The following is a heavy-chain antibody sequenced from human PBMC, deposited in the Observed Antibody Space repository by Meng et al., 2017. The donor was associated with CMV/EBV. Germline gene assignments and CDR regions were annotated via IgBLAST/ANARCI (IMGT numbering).Heavy chain of an antibody. CDR3: ARDRMVRGVISNYNWFDP. V-gene: IGHV4-61*01. D-gene: IGHD3-10*01. CDR1: GGSVSSGSYY. J-gene: IGHJ5*02. CDR2: IYYSGST. Sequence: ESLKISCPVSGGSVSSGSYYWSWLRQPPGKGLEWIGYIYYSGSTNYNPSLKSRVTISVDTSKNQFSLKLSSVTAADTAVYYCARDRMVRGVISNYNWFDPWGQGTLVTVSS.